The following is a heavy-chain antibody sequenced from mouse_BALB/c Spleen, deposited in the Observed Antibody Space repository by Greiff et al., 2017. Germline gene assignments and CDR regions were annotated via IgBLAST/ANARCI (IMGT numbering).Heavy chain of an antibody. CDR2: ISSGSSTI. V-gene: IGHV5-17*02. CDR3: ARPRYYGNYEYFDV. Sequence: EVQVVESGGGLVQPGGSRKLSCAASGFTFSSFGMHWVRQAPEKGLEWVAYISSGSSTIYYADTVKGRFTISRDNPKNTLFLQMTSLRSEDTAMYYCARPRYYGNYEYFDVWGAGTTVTVSS. D-gene: IGHD2-1*01. J-gene: IGHJ1*01. CDR1: GFTFSSFG.